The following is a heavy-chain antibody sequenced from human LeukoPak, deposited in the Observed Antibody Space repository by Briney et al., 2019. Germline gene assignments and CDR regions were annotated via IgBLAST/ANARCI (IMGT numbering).Heavy chain of an antibody. CDR3: ARDLGDRPPYYFDY. CDR2: INPNSGGT. Sequence: ASVKVSCKASGYTFTGYYMHWVRQAPRQGLEWMGWINPNSGGTDYAQKFQGRVTMTRDTSISTAYMELSRLRSDDTAVYYCARDLGDRPPYYFDYWGQGTLVTVSS. V-gene: IGHV1-2*02. D-gene: IGHD2-21*01. CDR1: GYTFTGYY. J-gene: IGHJ4*02.